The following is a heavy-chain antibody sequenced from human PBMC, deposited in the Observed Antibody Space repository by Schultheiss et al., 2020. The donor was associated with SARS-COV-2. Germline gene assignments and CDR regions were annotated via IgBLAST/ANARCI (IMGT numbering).Heavy chain of an antibody. J-gene: IGHJ4*02. D-gene: IGHD1-20*01. CDR1: GDSISSYY. CDR3: ARAEGFNWNDGPRSFDY. V-gene: IGHV4-59*04. CDR2: IYYSGST. Sequence: SETLSLTCTVSGDSISSYYWSWIRQPPGKGLEWIGHIYYSGSTYYNPSLKSRVTISVDTSKNQFSLKLSSVTAADTAVYYCARAEGFNWNDGPRSFDYWGQGTLVTVSS.